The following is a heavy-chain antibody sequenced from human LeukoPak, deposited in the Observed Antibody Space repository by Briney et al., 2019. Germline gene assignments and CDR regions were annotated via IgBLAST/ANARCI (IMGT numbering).Heavy chain of an antibody. V-gene: IGHV1-18*01. CDR1: GYTFTSYG. CDR3: AILMVPSFDS. Sequence: ASVKVSCKASGYTFTSYGVNWVRQAPGRGLEWMGWISPYTANTNYAQKLQGRVTVTTATSTNTAYMELRSLKSDDTAVYYCAILMVPSFDSWGQGTLVTVSS. D-gene: IGHD2-8*01. J-gene: IGHJ4*02. CDR2: ISPYTANT.